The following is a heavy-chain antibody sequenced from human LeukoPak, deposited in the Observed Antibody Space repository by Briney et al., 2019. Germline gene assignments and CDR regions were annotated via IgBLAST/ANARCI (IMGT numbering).Heavy chain of an antibody. Sequence: AGYLTLSCAASGFTFSSYAMSWDPQAQGQGLEWVSAISGSGGSTSYEDSVKGRFTTSRANSKNTLHLQMISPNAEDTDVYSWTKDDPTTSVGTYGYCGRDVWGQGTTVTLSS. CDR1: GFTFSSYA. D-gene: IGHD4-23*01. CDR3: TKDDPTTSVGTYGYCGRDV. J-gene: IGHJ6*01. CDR2: ISGSGGST. V-gene: IGHV3-23*01.